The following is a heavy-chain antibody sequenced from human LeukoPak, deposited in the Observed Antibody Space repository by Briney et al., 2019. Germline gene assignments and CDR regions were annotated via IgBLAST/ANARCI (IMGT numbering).Heavy chain of an antibody. CDR1: DESFSGYY. V-gene: IGHV4-34*01. D-gene: IGHD1-26*01. CDR2: IDHSGST. CDR3: ARYSGSPLVYFDY. Sequence: SETLSLTCAVYDESFSGYYCSWIRQPPRKGLEWIGEIDHSGSTNYNPSLQSRVTISVDTSKNQFSLKVSSVTAADTAVYYCARYSGSPLVYFDYWGQGTLVTVSS. J-gene: IGHJ4*02.